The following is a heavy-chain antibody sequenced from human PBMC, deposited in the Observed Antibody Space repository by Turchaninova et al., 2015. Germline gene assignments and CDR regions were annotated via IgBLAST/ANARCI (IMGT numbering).Heavy chain of an antibody. CDR3: ATNRVGDYFGSGSYYSFGP. CDR2: IFHSGRT. V-gene: IGHV4-59*02. D-gene: IGHD3-10*01. CDR1: GCPGSGYY. J-gene: IGHJ5*02. Sequence: QVQLQESGPGLVKPSETLSLNGGVCGCPGSGYYWSWIGQPPGKGLEWIGHIFHSGRTDYNPSLKSRVTISVDKSKNQFSLRLTSVTAADTAVYYCATNRVGDYFGSGSYYSFGPWGQGTLVTVSS.